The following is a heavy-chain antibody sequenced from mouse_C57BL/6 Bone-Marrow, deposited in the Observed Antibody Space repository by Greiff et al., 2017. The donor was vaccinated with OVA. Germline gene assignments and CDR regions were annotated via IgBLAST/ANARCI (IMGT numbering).Heavy chain of an antibody. CDR1: GYTFTSYT. CDR2: INPSSGYT. D-gene: IGHD2-12*01. CDR3: AVLRRGYFDY. Sequence: VQLQQSGAELARPGASVKMSCKASGYTFTSYTMPWVKQRPGQGLEWIGYINPSSGYTKYNQKFKDKATLTADKSSSTAYMQRSSLTSEDSAVYYCAVLRRGYFDYWGQGTTLTVSS. V-gene: IGHV1-4*01. J-gene: IGHJ2*01.